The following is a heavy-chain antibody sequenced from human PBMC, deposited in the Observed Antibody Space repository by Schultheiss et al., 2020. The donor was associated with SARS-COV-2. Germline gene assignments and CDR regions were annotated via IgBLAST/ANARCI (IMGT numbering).Heavy chain of an antibody. Sequence: ASVKVSCKASGYTFTSYGISWVRQAPGQGLEWMGWISPNSGGTNYAQKFQGRVTMTRDTSISTAYMELSRLRSDDTAVYYCARDAPYGSGSRLYNWFDPWGQGTLVTVSS. CDR2: ISPNSGGT. CDR3: ARDAPYGSGSRLYNWFDP. D-gene: IGHD3-10*01. J-gene: IGHJ5*02. CDR1: GYTFTSYG. V-gene: IGHV1-2*02.